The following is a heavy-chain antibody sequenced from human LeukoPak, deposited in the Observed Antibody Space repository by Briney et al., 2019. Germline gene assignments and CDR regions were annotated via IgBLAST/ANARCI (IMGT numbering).Heavy chain of an antibody. CDR1: GFTFSSYG. Sequence: GGSLRLSCAASGFTFSSYGMHWVRQAPGKGLEWVAVISYDGNNKYYADSVKGRFTISRDNSKNTLYLQMNSLRAEDTAVYYCARDRDSSSWYRTYYFDYWGQGTLVTVSS. CDR3: ARDRDSSSWYRTYYFDY. D-gene: IGHD6-13*01. CDR2: ISYDGNNK. V-gene: IGHV3-30*03. J-gene: IGHJ4*02.